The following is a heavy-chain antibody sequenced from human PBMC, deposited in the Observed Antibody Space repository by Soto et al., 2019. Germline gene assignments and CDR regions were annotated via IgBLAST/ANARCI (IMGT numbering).Heavy chain of an antibody. D-gene: IGHD3-22*01. CDR3: AKDHGDYYDSSGYPNY. Sequence: QVQLVESGGGVVQPGRSLRLSCAAPGFTFSSYGMHWVRQAPGKGLEWAAVISYDGSNKYYADSVKGRFTISRDNSKNTLYLQMNSLRAEDTAVYYCAKDHGDYYDSSGYPNYWGQGTLVTVSS. J-gene: IGHJ4*02. CDR2: ISYDGSNK. CDR1: GFTFSSYG. V-gene: IGHV3-30*18.